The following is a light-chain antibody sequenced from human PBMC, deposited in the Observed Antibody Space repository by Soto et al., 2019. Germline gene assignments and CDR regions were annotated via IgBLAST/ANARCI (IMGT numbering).Light chain of an antibody. CDR3: QQRSNWPPIT. V-gene: IGKV3-11*01. Sequence: EVVLTQSPATLSLSPGERATLSCSASQSVRRDLVWYQQKPGQAPRLLIYDVSNRATGIPARFSGSGSGTDFTLTISSLEPEDFAVYYCQQRSNWPPITFGQGTRLEIK. CDR1: QSVRRD. J-gene: IGKJ5*01. CDR2: DVS.